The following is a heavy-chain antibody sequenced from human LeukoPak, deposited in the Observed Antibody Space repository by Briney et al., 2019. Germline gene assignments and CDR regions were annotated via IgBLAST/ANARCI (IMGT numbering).Heavy chain of an antibody. D-gene: IGHD7-27*01. J-gene: IGHJ4*02. Sequence: ASVMVSCKASGYTSTAYYMHWVRQAPGQGLEWMGWINPNSGGTNYAQKFQGRVTMTRDTSISTAYMELSRLRSDDTAVYYCASVSPQLGMGEGLDYWGQGTLVTVSS. CDR2: INPNSGGT. CDR1: GYTSTAYY. V-gene: IGHV1-2*02. CDR3: ASVSPQLGMGEGLDY.